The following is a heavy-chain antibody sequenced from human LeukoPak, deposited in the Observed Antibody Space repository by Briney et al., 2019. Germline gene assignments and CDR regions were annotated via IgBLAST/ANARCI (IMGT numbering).Heavy chain of an antibody. V-gene: IGHV3-23*01. D-gene: IGHD2-15*01. J-gene: IGHJ6*03. Sequence: PGGSLRLSCAASGFIFSSYAMSWVRQAPGGGLEWVSAISGSGDKTYHADSVKGWFTISRDNSENKLSLQVNSLRAEDTAVYFCAKDTTAWWYHRAYMDVWGKGTTVTVSS. CDR3: AKDTTAWWYHRAYMDV. CDR1: GFIFSSYA. CDR2: ISGSGDKT.